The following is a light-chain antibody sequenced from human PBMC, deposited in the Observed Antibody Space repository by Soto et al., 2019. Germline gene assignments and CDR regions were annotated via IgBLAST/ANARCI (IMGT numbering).Light chain of an antibody. CDR3: QHYGPSPRLT. V-gene: IGKV3-20*01. CDR1: QRVSSSY. Sequence: EIVLTQSPGTLSLSPGETATLSCRAIQRVSSSYLGWYQQKPRQAPRLLIYGGSTRATGIPDRFSGSGSGTDFTLTVSRLEPEDFAVYYCQHYGPSPRLTFGGGTKVEMK. J-gene: IGKJ4*01. CDR2: GGS.